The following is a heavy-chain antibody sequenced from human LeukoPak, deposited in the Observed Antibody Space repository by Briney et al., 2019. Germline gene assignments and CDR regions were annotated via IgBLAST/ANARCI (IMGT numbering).Heavy chain of an antibody. D-gene: IGHD3-10*01. Sequence: GGSLRLSCAASGFTFSSYGMHWVRQAPGKGLEWVAVISYDGSNKYYADSVKGRFTISRDNSKNTLYLQMNSLRAEDTAVYYCANAEVERMVRGVINLRRFDYWSQGTLVTVSS. CDR2: ISYDGSNK. V-gene: IGHV3-30*18. CDR1: GFTFSSYG. J-gene: IGHJ4*02. CDR3: ANAEVERMVRGVINLRRFDY.